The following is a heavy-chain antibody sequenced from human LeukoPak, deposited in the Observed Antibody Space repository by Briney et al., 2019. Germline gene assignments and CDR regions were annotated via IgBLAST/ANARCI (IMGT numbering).Heavy chain of an antibody. CDR2: IKEDGTET. Sequence: GGSLRLSCAAFGFMFSSNWMSWVRLAPGKGLEWVANIKEDGTETYYVDSVKGRFTISRDNAKNSLYLQMNSLRVEDTAVYYCAKEGRSLQTYWGQGTLVTVSS. D-gene: IGHD5-24*01. V-gene: IGHV3-7*03. CDR1: GFMFSSNW. J-gene: IGHJ4*02. CDR3: AKEGRSLQTY.